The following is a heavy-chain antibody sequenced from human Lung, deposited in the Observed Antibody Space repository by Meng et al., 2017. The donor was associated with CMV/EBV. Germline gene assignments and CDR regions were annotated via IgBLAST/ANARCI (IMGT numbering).Heavy chain of an antibody. CDR3: ATELITTAGTRRDY. CDR1: GFTFSSYW. V-gene: IGHV3-74*01. Sequence: GEXXTISCAASGFTFSSYWMHWVRQVPGKGLVWVARINSDGSSTSYADSVKGRFTISRDNAKNTLYLQMNSLRAEDTAVYYCATELITTAGTRRDYWCQGXLVTVSS. D-gene: IGHD6-13*01. CDR2: INSDGSST. J-gene: IGHJ4*02.